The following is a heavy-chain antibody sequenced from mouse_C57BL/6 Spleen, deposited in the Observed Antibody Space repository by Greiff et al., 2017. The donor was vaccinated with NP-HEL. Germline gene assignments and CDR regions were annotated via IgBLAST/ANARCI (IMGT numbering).Heavy chain of an antibody. CDR1: GYTFTDYY. J-gene: IGHJ1*03. CDR2: INPYNGGT. V-gene: IGHV1-19*01. Sequence: EVQLQQSGPVLVKPGASVKMSCKASGYTFTDYYMNWVKQSHGKSLEWIGVINPYNGGTSYNQKFKGKATLTVDKSSSTAYMELNSLTSEDSAVYYCARTRTTVVATDWYFEVWGTGTTVTVSS. CDR3: ARTRTTVVATDWYFEV. D-gene: IGHD1-1*01.